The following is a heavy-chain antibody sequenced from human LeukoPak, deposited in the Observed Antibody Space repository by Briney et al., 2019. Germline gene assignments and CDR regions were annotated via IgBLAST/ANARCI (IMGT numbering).Heavy chain of an antibody. Sequence: GGSLRLSCAASGFTLSSYTMNWVRQAPGKGLEWVSYISGSSSIIYYADSAKGRFTISRDNAKNSLYLQMNSLRAEDTAVYYCARGESLGCWGQGTLVTVSS. CDR1: GFTLSSYT. CDR3: ARGESLGC. V-gene: IGHV3-48*01. D-gene: IGHD3-10*01. J-gene: IGHJ4*02. CDR2: ISGSSSII.